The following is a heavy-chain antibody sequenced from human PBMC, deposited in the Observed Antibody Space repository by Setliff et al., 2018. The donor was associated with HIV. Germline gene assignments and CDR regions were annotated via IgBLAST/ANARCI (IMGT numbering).Heavy chain of an antibody. CDR3: VRASLPGKHVFFDY. Sequence: SETLSLTCSVSGDSVSSTDCLWGWVRQPPGMGLQWIVTLYNSEITNYNPSFKNRVTMSVDKSRNHFSLILNSVTAADTAIRYCVRASLPGKHVFFDYWGQGRLVTVSS. J-gene: IGHJ4*02. CDR2: LYNSEIT. CDR1: GDSVSSTDCL. V-gene: IGHV4-39*07.